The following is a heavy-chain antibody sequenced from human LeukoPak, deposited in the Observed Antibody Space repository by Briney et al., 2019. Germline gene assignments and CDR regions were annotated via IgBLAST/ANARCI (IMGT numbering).Heavy chain of an antibody. Sequence: SETLSLTCTVSGGSISSSSYYWGWIRQPPGKGLEWIGCIYYSGSTYYNPSLKSRVSISVDTSKNQFSLKLTSVTAADTAVYYCASTGYSYAVNEIHAFDIWGQGTMVTVSS. J-gene: IGHJ3*02. D-gene: IGHD5-18*01. CDR1: GGSISSSSYY. V-gene: IGHV4-39*01. CDR2: IYYSGST. CDR3: ASTGYSYAVNEIHAFDI.